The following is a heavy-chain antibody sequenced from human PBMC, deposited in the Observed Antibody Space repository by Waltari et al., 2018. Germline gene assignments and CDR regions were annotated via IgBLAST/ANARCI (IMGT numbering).Heavy chain of an antibody. CDR2: IYYSGST. J-gene: IGHJ6*03. Sequence: QVQLQESGPGLVKPSETLSLTCTVSGGSISSYYWSWLRPPPGKGLEWIGYIYYSGSTNYNPSLKSRVTISVDTSKNQFSLKLSSVTAADTAVYYCAREAVVVPAAPNYYYYYMDVWGKGTTVTVSS. V-gene: IGHV4-59*01. D-gene: IGHD2-2*01. CDR3: AREAVVVPAAPNYYYYYMDV. CDR1: GGSISSYY.